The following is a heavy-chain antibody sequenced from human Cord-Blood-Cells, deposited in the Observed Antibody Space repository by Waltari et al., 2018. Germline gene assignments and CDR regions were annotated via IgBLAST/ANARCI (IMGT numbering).Heavy chain of an antibody. CDR3: ARQVGATTGDVGAFDI. CDR2: IYPGDSDT. D-gene: IGHD1-26*01. CDR1: GYSFTSYC. V-gene: IGHV5-51*01. Sequence: EVQLVQSGAEVKKPGEPLEISCKGSGYSFTSYCIGRVRQMPGKGLEWMGIIYPGDSDTRYSPSFQGQVTISADKSISTAYLQWSSLKASDTAMYYCARQVGATTGDVGAFDIWGQGTMVTVSS. J-gene: IGHJ3*02.